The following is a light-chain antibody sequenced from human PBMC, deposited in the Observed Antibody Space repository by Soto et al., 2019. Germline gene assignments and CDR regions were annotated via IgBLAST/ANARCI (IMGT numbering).Light chain of an antibody. V-gene: IGKV3-20*01. CDR2: GAS. J-gene: IGKJ2*01. CDR1: QSVTSDY. CDR3: QQYDDSPMST. Sequence: EIALTQSPGTLSLSPGERATLSCRPSQSVTSDYLAWYQQKPGQAPRLLFYGASNRAASIPDRFVGSGSGTDLTLNISRLEPEDFAVYYCQQYDDSPMSTFGQRTKVEIK.